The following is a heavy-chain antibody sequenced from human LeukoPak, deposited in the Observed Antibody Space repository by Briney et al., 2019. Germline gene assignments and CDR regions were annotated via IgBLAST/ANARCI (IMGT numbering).Heavy chain of an antibody. J-gene: IGHJ4*02. V-gene: IGHV3-7*01. CDR1: GFTFSSYW. Sequence: PGGSLRLSCAASGFTFSSYWMSWVRQAPGKGLEWVANIKRDGSEKYYVDSVKGRFTISRDNAKNSLYLQMNSLRAEDTAVYYCARDHSPYYYGSGSYPPLDYWGQGTLVTVSS. CDR2: IKRDGSEK. CDR3: ARDHSPYYYGSGSYPPLDY. D-gene: IGHD3-10*01.